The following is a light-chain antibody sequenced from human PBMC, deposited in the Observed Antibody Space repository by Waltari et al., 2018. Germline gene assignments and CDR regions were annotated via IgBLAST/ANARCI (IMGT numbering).Light chain of an antibody. V-gene: IGKV3-15*01. CDR1: QNIDNN. J-gene: IGKJ4*01. CDR2: GAC. Sequence: EVVMTQSPAALSVSPGERVTLSCKASQNIDNNLAWYQQKPGQSPRLLIYGACTRATGVPARFSRSGSGTEFTLTISGLQSEDCAVFYCQQYNRWPPLAFGGGTKVEIK. CDR3: QQYNRWPPLA.